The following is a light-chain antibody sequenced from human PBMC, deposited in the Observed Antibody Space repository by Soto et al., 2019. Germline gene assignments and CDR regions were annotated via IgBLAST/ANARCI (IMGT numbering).Light chain of an antibody. CDR2: LAS. V-gene: IGKV4-1*01. J-gene: IGKJ4*01. Sequence: IVVTQSPDALAVSLGERATINCKSSQTLLYSSNNKNFLAWYQQKPGQPPKLLISLASTRESGVPRRFGGSGSCTDFTLTISSLHTEDVAVYYCQQYYSTALTVGGGTQVEIK. CDR1: QTLLYSSNNKNF. CDR3: QQYYSTALT.